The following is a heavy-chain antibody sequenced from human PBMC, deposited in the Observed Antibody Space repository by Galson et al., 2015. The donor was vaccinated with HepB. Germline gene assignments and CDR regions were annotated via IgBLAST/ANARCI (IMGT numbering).Heavy chain of an antibody. CDR3: AKSHSGSYFRWFDP. CDR1: GFTFSSYA. J-gene: IGHJ5*02. D-gene: IGHD1-26*01. CDR2: ISGSGGST. V-gene: IGHV3-23*01. Sequence: SLRLSCAASGFTFSSYAMNWVRQAPGKGLEWVSGISGSGGSTYYADSVKGRFTISRDNSKNTLYLQMNSLRAEDTAVYYCAKSHSGSYFRWFDPWGQGTLVTVSS.